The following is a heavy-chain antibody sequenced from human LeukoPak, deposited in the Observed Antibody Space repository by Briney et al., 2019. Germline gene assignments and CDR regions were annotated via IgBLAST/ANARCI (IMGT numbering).Heavy chain of an antibody. CDR3: ARGAWITMVRGVTYGMDV. J-gene: IGHJ6*02. V-gene: IGHV4-34*01. D-gene: IGHD3-10*01. CDR1: GGSFSGYY. CDR2: INHSGST. Sequence: SETLSLTCAVYGGSFSGYYWSWIRPPPGKGLEWIGEINHSGSTNYNPSLKSRVTISVDTSKNQFSLKLSSVTAADTAVYYCARGAWITMVRGVTYGMDVWGQGTTVTVSS.